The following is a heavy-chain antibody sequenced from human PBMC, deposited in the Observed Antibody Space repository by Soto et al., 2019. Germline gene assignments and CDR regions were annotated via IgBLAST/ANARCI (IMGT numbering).Heavy chain of an antibody. J-gene: IGHJ4*02. CDR3: ARDGRGPTVTGFFDY. V-gene: IGHV1-18*01. CDR1: GYTLTSYG. CDR2: ISAYNGNT. D-gene: IGHD4-4*01. Sequence: VKVSCKASGYTLTSYGISWVRQAPGQGLEWMGWISAYNGNTNYAQKLQGRVTMTTDTSTSTAYMELRSLRSDDTAVYYCARDGRGPTVTGFFDYWGQGTLVTVSS.